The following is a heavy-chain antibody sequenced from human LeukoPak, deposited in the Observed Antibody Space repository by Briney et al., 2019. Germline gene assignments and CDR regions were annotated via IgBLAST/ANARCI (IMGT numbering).Heavy chain of an antibody. D-gene: IGHD4-17*01. CDR2: ISSGSSTI. CDR1: GFTFSSYS. V-gene: IGHV3-48*01. Sequence: PGGSLRLSCAASGFTFSSYSMNWVRQAPGKGLEWVSYISSGSSTIYYADSVKGRFTISRDNAKNSLYLQMNSLRAEDTAVYYCARENSGGDYVFDYWGQGTLVTVSS. CDR3: ARENSGGDYVFDY. J-gene: IGHJ4*02.